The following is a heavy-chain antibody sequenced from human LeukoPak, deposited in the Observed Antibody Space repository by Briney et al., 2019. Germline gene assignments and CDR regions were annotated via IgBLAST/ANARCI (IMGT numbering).Heavy chain of an antibody. CDR3: ASDGAPAIAAAGESGFDP. Sequence: ASVKVSCKTSGYTFIDYFMHWVRQAPGQGLEWIGWINPNSGGTNCAQKFQGRVTMTRDTSISTAYMELSRLRSDDTAVYYCASDGAPAIAAAGESGFDPWGQGTLVTVSS. CDR2: INPNSGGT. V-gene: IGHV1-2*02. D-gene: IGHD6-13*01. J-gene: IGHJ5*02. CDR1: GYTFIDYF.